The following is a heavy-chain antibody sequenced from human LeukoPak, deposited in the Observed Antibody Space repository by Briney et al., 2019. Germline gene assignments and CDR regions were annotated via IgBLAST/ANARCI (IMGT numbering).Heavy chain of an antibody. J-gene: IGHJ4*02. D-gene: IGHD6-6*01. CDR3: ARASAARHFDY. V-gene: IGHV4-59*01. CDR2: IHYSGST. CDR1: GGSISSYY. Sequence: PSETLSLTCTVSGGSISSYYWSWIRQPPGKGLEWIGYIHYSGSTNYNPSLKSRVTISVDTSKNQFSLKLSSVTAADTAVYYCARASAARHFDYWGQGTLVTVSS.